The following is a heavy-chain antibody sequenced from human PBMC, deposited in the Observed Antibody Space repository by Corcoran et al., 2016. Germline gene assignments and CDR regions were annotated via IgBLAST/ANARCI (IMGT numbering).Heavy chain of an antibody. CDR3: AKSTVVYASGSLYGMDV. CDR1: GFTFDDYT. D-gene: IGHD2-8*02. CDR2: ISWDGGST. V-gene: IGHV3-43*01. J-gene: IGHJ6*02. Sequence: EVQLVESGGVVVQPGGSLRLSCAASGFTFDDYTMHWVRQAPGKGLEWVSLISWDGGSTYYADSVKGRFTISRDNSKNSLYLQMNSLRTEDTALYYCAKSTVVYASGSLYGMDVWGQGTTVTVSS.